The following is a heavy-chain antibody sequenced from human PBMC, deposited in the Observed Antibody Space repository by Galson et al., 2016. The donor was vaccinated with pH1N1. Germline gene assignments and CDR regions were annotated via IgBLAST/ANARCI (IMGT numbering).Heavy chain of an antibody. CDR3: ARDRPDESRGYHYDSYYYMDV. V-gene: IGHV4-4*07. J-gene: IGHJ6*03. CDR2: IYVSGTT. CDR1: GDSISNYY. D-gene: IGHD3-22*01. Sequence: ETLSLTCTVSGDSISNYYWSWIRQPAGKGLEWIGRIYVSGTTNYNPSLKSRVTMSVDTSKNQISLRLSSVTAADTAVYYCARDRPDESRGYHYDSYYYMDVWGKGTTVTVSS.